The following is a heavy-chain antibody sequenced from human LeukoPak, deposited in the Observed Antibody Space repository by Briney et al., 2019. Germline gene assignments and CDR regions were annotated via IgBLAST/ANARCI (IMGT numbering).Heavy chain of an antibody. CDR2: INHSGST. CDR1: GGPFSGYY. V-gene: IGHV4-34*01. Sequence: PSETLSLTCAVYGGPFSGYYWSWIRQPPGKGLEWIGEINHSGSTNYNPSLKSRVTISVDTSKNQFSLKLSSVTAADTAVYYCAQTPGGGYYYGRDYWGQGTLVTVSS. D-gene: IGHD3-22*01. CDR3: AQTPGGGYYYGRDY. J-gene: IGHJ4*02.